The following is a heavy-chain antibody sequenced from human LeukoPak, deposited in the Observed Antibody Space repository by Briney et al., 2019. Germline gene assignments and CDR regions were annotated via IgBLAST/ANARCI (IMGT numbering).Heavy chain of an antibody. Sequence: PSETLSLTCTVSGGSISSSTYYWVWIRQPPGKGLEWIATIYYSGSTYYNQSLKSRVTISVDTSNNQFSLTLSSVTAADTAVYYCARHSDYVGDSSLDTDAFDVWGRGTMVTVSS. D-gene: IGHD4-23*01. CDR2: IYYSGST. J-gene: IGHJ3*01. CDR1: GGSISSSTYY. CDR3: ARHSDYVGDSSLDTDAFDV. V-gene: IGHV4-39*01.